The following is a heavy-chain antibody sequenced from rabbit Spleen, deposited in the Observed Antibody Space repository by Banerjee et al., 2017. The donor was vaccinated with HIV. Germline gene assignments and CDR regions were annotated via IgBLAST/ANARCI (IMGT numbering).Heavy chain of an antibody. CDR2: IDTGTGSA. CDR1: GFSFSSSYY. CDR3: ARDLLYAGFVDYGYGTNL. V-gene: IGHV1S45*01. Sequence: EQLEESGGGLVKPEGSLTLTCTASGFSFSSSYYMCWVRQAPGKGLEWIGCIDTGTGSAHYASWVKGRVTISKTSSTTVTLQVTSLTAADTATYFCARDLLYAGFVDYGYGTNLWGPGTLVTVS. D-gene: IGHD6-1*01. J-gene: IGHJ4*01.